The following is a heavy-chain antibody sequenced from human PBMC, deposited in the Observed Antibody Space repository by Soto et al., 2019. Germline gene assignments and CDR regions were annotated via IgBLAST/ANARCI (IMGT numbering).Heavy chain of an antibody. CDR3: ARPYCSGGSCYSGFDY. J-gene: IGHJ4*02. Sequence: QVQLQESGPGLVKPSGTLSLTCAVSGGSISSSNWWSWVRQPPGKELEWIGEIFDSGSTNYNPSLKSRVTISVDKSKHQFSLKLSSVTAADTAVYYCARPYCSGGSCYSGFDYWGQGTLVTVSS. D-gene: IGHD2-15*01. CDR1: GGSISSSNW. V-gene: IGHV4-4*02. CDR2: IFDSGST.